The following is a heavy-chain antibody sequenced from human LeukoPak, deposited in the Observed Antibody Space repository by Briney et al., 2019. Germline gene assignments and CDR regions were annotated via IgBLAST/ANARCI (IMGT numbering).Heavy chain of an antibody. V-gene: IGHV3-7*01. D-gene: IGHD6-19*01. J-gene: IGHJ5*02. CDR3: ARYATSSGSRWLEP. CDR1: GFTLSSYW. CDR2: IKQDGSDK. Sequence: GGSLRLTCAASGFTLSSYWMSWVRQAPGKGLGWVAHIKQDGSDKYYVDSVKGRFTISRDNAKNSLYLQMNSLRAEDTAVYYCARYATSSGSRWLEPWGQGTLVTVSS.